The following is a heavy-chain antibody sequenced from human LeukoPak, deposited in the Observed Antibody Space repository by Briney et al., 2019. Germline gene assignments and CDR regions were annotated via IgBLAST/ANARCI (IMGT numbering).Heavy chain of an antibody. CDR3: AREGGHYYDSSGYSYYFDY. V-gene: IGHV3-48*01. J-gene: IGHJ4*02. CDR2: ISSSSSTI. D-gene: IGHD3-22*01. Sequence: GGSPRLSCAASGFTFSSYSMNWVRQAPGKGLEWVSYISSSSSTIYYANSVKGRFTISRDNAKNSLYLQMNSLRAEDTAVYYCAREGGHYYDSSGYSYYFDYWGQGTLVTVSS. CDR1: GFTFSSYS.